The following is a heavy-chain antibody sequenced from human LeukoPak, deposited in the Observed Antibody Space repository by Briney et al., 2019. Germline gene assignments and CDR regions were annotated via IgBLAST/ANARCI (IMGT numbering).Heavy chain of an antibody. Sequence: PGGSLRLSCAASGLTFSSYTMNWVRQAPGKGLEWVSSIVAGSSDYIYYADSVKGRFTISRDNAKNSLYLQMHSLRAEDTAVYYCARGGYSSSWSPIIPIDYWGQGTLVTVSS. CDR1: GLTFSSYT. V-gene: IGHV3-21*01. CDR2: IVAGSSDYI. CDR3: ARGGYSSSWSPIIPIDY. J-gene: IGHJ4*02. D-gene: IGHD6-13*01.